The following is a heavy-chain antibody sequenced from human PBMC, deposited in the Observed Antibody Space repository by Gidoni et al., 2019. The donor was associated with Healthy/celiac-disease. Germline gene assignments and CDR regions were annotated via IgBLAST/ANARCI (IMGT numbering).Heavy chain of an antibody. J-gene: IGHJ4*02. Sequence: DVQLVESGGGLVQPGRSLRLSCAASGSTFADYAMHWVRQAPGKGLEWVSGISWNSGSIGYADSVKGRFTITRDNAKNSLYLQMNSLRAEDTALYYCAKDVASYSSSSMIDWGQGTLVTVSS. V-gene: IGHV3-9*01. CDR2: ISWNSGSI. CDR1: GSTFADYA. CDR3: AKDVASYSSSSMID. D-gene: IGHD6-6*01.